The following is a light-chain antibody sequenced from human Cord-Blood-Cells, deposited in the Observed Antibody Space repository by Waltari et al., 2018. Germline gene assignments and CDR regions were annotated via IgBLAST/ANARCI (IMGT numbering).Light chain of an antibody. CDR3: CSYAGSSTSWV. V-gene: IGLV2-23*01. Sequence: QSALTQPAPVSGSPGQSHTISCTGTSSDVGSYNLVSWYQQHPGKAPKLMIYEGSKRPSGVSNRFSGSKSGNTASLTISGLQAEDEADYYCCSYAGSSTSWVFGGGTKLTVL. CDR1: SSDVGSYNL. J-gene: IGLJ3*02. CDR2: EGS.